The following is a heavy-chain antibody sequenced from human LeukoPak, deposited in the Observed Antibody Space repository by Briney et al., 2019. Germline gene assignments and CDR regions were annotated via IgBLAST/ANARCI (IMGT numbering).Heavy chain of an antibody. CDR2: INPNSGDT. CDR3: ARANPLYCSSTTCLFDY. D-gene: IGHD2-2*01. V-gene: IGHV1-2*02. CDR1: GYTFTGYY. J-gene: IGHJ4*02. Sequence: ASVKVSCKASGYTFTGYYMHWVRQAPGQGFGGMGWINPNSGDTNYAQKFQGRVTMTRDTSISTAHMELSRLRSDDTAVYYCARANPLYCSSTTCLFDYWGQGTLVTVSS.